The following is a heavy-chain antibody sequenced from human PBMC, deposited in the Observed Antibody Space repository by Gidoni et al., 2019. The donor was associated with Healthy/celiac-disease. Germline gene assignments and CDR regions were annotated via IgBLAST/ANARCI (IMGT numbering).Heavy chain of an antibody. CDR2: IYSGGST. Sequence: EVQVVESGGGLIQSGGSLRLSCAASGFTVSSNYMSWVRQAPGKGLEWVSVIYSGGSTYYADSVKGRFTISRDNSKNTLYLQMNSLRVEDTAVYYCARDHWNYGGFDPWGQGTLLTVSS. J-gene: IGHJ5*02. CDR3: ARDHWNYGGFDP. D-gene: IGHD1-7*01. CDR1: GFTVSSNY. V-gene: IGHV3-53*01.